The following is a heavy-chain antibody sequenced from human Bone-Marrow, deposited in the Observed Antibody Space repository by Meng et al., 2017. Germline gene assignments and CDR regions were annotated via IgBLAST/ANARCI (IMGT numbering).Heavy chain of an antibody. J-gene: IGHJ5*02. CDR2: ISWDGGST. D-gene: IGHD4-17*01. V-gene: IGHV3-43D*03. CDR1: GFTFDDYA. Sequence: GESLKISCAASGFTFDDYAMHWVRQAPGKGLEWVSLISWDGGSTYYADSVKGRFTISRDNSKNSLYLQMNSLRAEDTALYYCAKDGSDYGDYWSENWFDPWGQGTLVTVSS. CDR3: AKDGSDYGDYWSENWFDP.